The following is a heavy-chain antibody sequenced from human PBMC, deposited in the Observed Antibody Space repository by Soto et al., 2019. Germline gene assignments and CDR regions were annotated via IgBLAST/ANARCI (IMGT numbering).Heavy chain of an antibody. V-gene: IGHV5-51*01. J-gene: IGHJ6*02. CDR3: AASIFYYGMDV. Sequence: GESLKISCKGSGYTFTSYWIGWVRQMPGKGLEWMGIIYPGDSDTKYNPSFQGQVTISADKSITTTYLQWSSLKASDTAIYYCAASIFYYGMDVWGQGTTVTVSS. CDR2: IYPGDSDT. CDR1: GYTFTSYW.